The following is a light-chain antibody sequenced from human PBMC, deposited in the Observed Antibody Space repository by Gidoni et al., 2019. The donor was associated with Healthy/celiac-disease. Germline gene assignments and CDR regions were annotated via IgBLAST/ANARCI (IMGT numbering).Light chain of an antibody. CDR2: DAS. V-gene: IGKV1-33*01. J-gene: IGKJ4*01. CDR1: QDISNY. CDR3: QQYDNLPPFT. Sequence: DIQIPQSPSSLSASVGDRVTITCQASQDISNYLNWYQQKPGKAPKLLIYDASNLETGVPSRFSGSGSGTDFTFTISSLQPEDIATYYCQQYDNLPPFTFGGGTKVEIK.